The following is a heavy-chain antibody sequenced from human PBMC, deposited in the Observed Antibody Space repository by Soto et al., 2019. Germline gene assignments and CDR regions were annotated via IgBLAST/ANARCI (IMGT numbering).Heavy chain of an antibody. CDR3: ARQTTTHYYYYYGMDV. CDR1: GYSFTSYW. V-gene: IGHV5-51*01. CDR2: IYPGDSDT. Sequence: PGESLKISCKGSGYSFTSYWIGWVRQMPGKGLEWMGIIYPGDSDTRYSPSFQGQVTISADKSISTAYLQWSSLKASDTAMYYCARQTTTHYYYYYGMDVWGKGTTVTVSS. J-gene: IGHJ6*04. D-gene: IGHD1-1*01.